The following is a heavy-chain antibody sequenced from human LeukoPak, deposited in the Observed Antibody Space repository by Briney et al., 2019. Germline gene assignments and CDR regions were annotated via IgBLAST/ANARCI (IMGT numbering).Heavy chain of an antibody. V-gene: IGHV1-69*01. J-gene: IGHJ5*02. Sequence: SVKVSSKASGGTFSSYAISWVRQAPGQGLEWMGGIIPIFGTANYAQKFQGRVTITAVESTSTAYMELRSLRSEDAAVFYCARGTLPRYSSGWYWFDPWGQGTLVTVSS. CDR1: GGTFSSYA. D-gene: IGHD6-19*01. CDR2: IIPIFGTA. CDR3: ARGTLPRYSSGWYWFDP.